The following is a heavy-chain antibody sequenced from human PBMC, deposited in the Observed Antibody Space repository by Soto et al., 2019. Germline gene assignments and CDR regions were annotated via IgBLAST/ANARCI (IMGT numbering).Heavy chain of an antibody. CDR1: GFTFSSYG. CDR2: ISYDGSNK. CDR3: ATGGPLAY. D-gene: IGHD3-16*01. Sequence: LRLSCAASGFTFSSYGMHWVRQAPGKGLEWVAVISYDGSNKYYADSVKGRFTISRDNSKNTLYLQMNSLRAEDTAVYYCATGGPLAYWGQGTLVTVSS. V-gene: IGHV3-30*03. J-gene: IGHJ4*02.